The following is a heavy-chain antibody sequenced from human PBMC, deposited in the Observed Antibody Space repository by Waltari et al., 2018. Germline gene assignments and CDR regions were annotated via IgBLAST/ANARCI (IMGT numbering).Heavy chain of an antibody. V-gene: IGHV4-59*11. Sequence: QVQLQESGPGLVKPSETLSITCTVSGGSISSHYWSWIRQPPGKGLEWIGYIYYSGSTNYNPSLKSRVTISVDTSKNQFSLKLSSVTAADTAVYYCASLLTEYYYDSSGYWYFDLWGRGTLVTVSS. CDR3: ASLLTEYYYDSSGYWYFDL. CDR2: IYYSGST. D-gene: IGHD3-22*01. CDR1: GGSISSHY. J-gene: IGHJ2*01.